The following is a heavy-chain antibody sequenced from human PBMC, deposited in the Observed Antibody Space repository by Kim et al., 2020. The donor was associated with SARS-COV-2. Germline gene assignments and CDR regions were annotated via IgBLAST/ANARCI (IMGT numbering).Heavy chain of an antibody. Sequence: ASVKVSCKASGYTFTSYDINWVRQATGQGLEWMGWMNPNSGNTGYAQKFQGRVTMTRNTSISTAYMELSSLRSEDTAVYYCARGQFFRAAAGPRAYYYYGMDVWGQGTTVTVSS. CDR3: ARGQFFRAAAGPRAYYYYGMDV. CDR2: MNPNSGNT. CDR1: GYTFTSYD. D-gene: IGHD6-13*01. V-gene: IGHV1-8*01. J-gene: IGHJ6*02.